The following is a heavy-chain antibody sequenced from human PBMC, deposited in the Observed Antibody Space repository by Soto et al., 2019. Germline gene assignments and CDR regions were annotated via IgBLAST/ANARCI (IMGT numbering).Heavy chain of an antibody. J-gene: IGHJ2*01. V-gene: IGHV3-11*01. CDR1: GFTFSDYY. CDR2: ISSSGSTI. D-gene: IGHD4-17*01. CDR3: AKMTTPWYFDL. Sequence: QVQLVESGGGLVKPGGSLRLSCAASGFTFSDYYMSWIRQAPGKGLEWVSYISSSGSTIYYADSVKRRFTISRDNAKNSLSLQMNSRRAEDTAVYYCAKMTTPWYFDLWGRGTLVTVSS.